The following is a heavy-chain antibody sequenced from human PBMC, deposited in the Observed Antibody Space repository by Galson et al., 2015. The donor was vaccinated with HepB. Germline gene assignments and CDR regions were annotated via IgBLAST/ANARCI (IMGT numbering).Heavy chain of an antibody. CDR3: ATHIPDGVVAAATFEH. CDR2: IRSNAYGGTR. J-gene: IGHJ4*02. V-gene: IGHV3-49*04. D-gene: IGHD2-2*01. CDR1: GFTFGDYA. Sequence: SLRLSCAVSGFTFGDYAMSWVRQAPGKGLEWVGFIRSNAYGGTREYAASVKGRFSISRDDSKSIVYLQMNSLKTEDTAVYYCATHIPDGVVAAATFEHWGRGTLVTVSS.